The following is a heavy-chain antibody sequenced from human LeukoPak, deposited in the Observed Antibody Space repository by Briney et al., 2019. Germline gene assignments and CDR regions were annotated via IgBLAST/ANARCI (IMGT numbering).Heavy chain of an antibody. CDR3: ARQGSIFGVVTNYYYYYMDV. D-gene: IGHD3-3*01. V-gene: IGHV7-4-1*02. CDR2: INTNTGNP. CDR1: GYTFTSYA. J-gene: IGHJ6*03. Sequence: GASVKVSCKASGYTFTSYAMNWVRQAPGQGLEWMGWINTNTGNPTYAQGFTGRFVFSLDTSVSTAYLQISSLKAEDTAVYYCARQGSIFGVVTNYYYYYMDVWGKGTTVTVSS.